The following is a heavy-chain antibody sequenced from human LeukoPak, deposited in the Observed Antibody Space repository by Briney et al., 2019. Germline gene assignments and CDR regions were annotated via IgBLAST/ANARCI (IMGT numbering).Heavy chain of an antibody. CDR2: ISGYNGNT. J-gene: IGHJ1*01. V-gene: IGHV1-18*01. CDR3: ARDGYYYDSSGYPSEH. CDR1: GYTFSSYG. D-gene: IGHD3-22*01. Sequence: ASVKVSCKASGYTFSSYGIIWVRQAPGQGLEWMGRISGYNGNTNYAQRLQDRVTMTTDTSTSTAYMELRSLRSDDTAVYYCARDGYYYDSSGYPSEHWGQGTLVTVSS.